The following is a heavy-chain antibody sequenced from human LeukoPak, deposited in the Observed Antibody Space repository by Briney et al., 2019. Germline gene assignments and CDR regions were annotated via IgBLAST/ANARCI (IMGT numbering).Heavy chain of an antibody. J-gene: IGHJ4*02. CDR1: GFSLTSYA. V-gene: IGHV3-30*04. Sequence: PGGSLRLSCVASGFSLTSYAMHWVRQAPGKGLGWVTILSSDGITQNYADSVRGRFTIPRDDSKKTLYLKMKGLGVEDTAIYYCARGAPRVVAFDHWGQGALVTVSS. D-gene: IGHD3-22*01. CDR2: LSSDGITQ. CDR3: ARGAPRVVAFDH.